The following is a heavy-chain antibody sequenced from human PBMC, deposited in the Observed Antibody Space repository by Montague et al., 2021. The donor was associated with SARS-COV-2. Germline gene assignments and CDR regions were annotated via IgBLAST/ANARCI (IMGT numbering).Heavy chain of an antibody. Sequence: SETLSLTCAVYGGSFNDYYWTWVRQPPGKGLEWIGEITHSGGIKYNPSLQNRVSMSVDKSKNQFSLKLTSVTVADAATYYCARGHVTDFAVLIVFHAAGFFDSWGRGTTVTVAS. CDR1: GGSFNDYY. D-gene: IGHD3-3*01. V-gene: IGHV4-34*01. CDR2: ITHSGGI. CDR3: ARGHVTDFAVLIVFHAAGFFDS. J-gene: IGHJ3*01.